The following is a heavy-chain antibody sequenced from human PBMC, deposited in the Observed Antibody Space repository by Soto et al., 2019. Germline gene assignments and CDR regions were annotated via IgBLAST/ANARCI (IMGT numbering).Heavy chain of an antibody. CDR3: ARDHSSSRTSYYYYGMDV. Sequence: SVKVSCKASGGTFSSYAISWVRQAPGQGLEWMGGIIPIFGTANYAQKFQGRLTITADESTSTAYMELSSLRSEDTAVYYCARDHSSSRTSYYYYGMDVWGQGTTVTVSS. CDR2: IIPIFGTA. V-gene: IGHV1-69*13. CDR1: GGTFSSYA. D-gene: IGHD6-6*01. J-gene: IGHJ6*02.